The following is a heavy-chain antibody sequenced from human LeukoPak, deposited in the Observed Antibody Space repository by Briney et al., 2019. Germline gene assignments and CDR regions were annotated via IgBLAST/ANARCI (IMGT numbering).Heavy chain of an antibody. CDR3: AKSIDGVGYFDY. J-gene: IGHJ4*02. Sequence: GGSLRLSCAASGFTFDDYAMHWVRHAPGKGLEWVSGISWNSGSIGYADSVKGRFTISRDNAKNSLYLQMNSLRAEDTALYYCAKSIDGVGYFDYWGQGTLVTVSS. CDR1: GFTFDDYA. CDR2: ISWNSGSI. V-gene: IGHV3-9*01. D-gene: IGHD1-26*01.